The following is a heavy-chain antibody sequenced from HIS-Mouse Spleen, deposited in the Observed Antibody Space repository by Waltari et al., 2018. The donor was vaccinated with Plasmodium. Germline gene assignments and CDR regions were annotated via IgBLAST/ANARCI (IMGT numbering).Heavy chain of an antibody. CDR2: IKQDGSEK. CDR3: ASSWYWYFDL. D-gene: IGHD6-13*01. Sequence: EVQRVESGSGLVQPGGSLRLSCAASGFTFGSYWMSWVRQVPGKGLEWVANIKQDGSEKYYVDSVKGRFTISRDNAKNSLYLQMNSLRAEDTAVYYCASSWYWYFDLWGRGTLVTVSS. CDR1: GFTFGSYW. V-gene: IGHV3-7*01. J-gene: IGHJ2*01.